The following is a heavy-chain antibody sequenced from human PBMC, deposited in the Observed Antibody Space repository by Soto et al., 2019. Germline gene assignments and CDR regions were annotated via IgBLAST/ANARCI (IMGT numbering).Heavy chain of an antibody. J-gene: IGHJ4*02. Sequence: PGGSLRLSCAASGFTFSSYAMSWVRQAPGKGLEWVSAISGSGGSTYYADSVKGRFTISRDNSRNTLYLQMNSLRAEDTAVYYCAKGRVPAAIPSYYFDYWGQGTLVTVSS. V-gene: IGHV3-23*01. D-gene: IGHD2-2*01. CDR3: AKGRVPAAIPSYYFDY. CDR1: GFTFSSYA. CDR2: ISGSGGST.